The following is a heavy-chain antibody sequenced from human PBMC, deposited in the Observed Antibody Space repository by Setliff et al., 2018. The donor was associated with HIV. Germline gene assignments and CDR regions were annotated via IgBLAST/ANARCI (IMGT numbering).Heavy chain of an antibody. J-gene: IGHJ4*02. D-gene: IGHD1-26*01. CDR1: GGSISSSNW. V-gene: IGHV4-4*02. Sequence: PSETLSLTCTVSGGSISSSNWWSWVRQPPGKGLEWIGEINHSGSTNYNPFFKSRVTISGDTSKNQFSLSLKSVTAADTALYYCAGGPGTTSIDYWAQGTLITVSS. CDR3: AGGPGTTSIDY. CDR2: INHSGST.